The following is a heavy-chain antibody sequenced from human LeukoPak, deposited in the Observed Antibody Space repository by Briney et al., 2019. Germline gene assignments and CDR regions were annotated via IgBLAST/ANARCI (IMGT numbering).Heavy chain of an antibody. V-gene: IGHV4-39*01. CDR3: VRHISTNTGYFDS. CDR1: GGSINSHSYY. D-gene: IGHD5-24*01. J-gene: IGHJ4*02. CDR2: VYYDGTS. Sequence: SETLSLTCTVSGGSINSHSYYWGWIRQPPGKGLEWIGSVYYDGTSYSNPSLKSRAAVFVDTSRDQFSLDLSFVTAADTALYYCVRHISTNTGYFDSCGQGTLVSVSS.